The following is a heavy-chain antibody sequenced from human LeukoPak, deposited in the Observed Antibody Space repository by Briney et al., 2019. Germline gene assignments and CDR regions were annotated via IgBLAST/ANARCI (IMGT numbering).Heavy chain of an antibody. CDR3: ARVPYSSSHTYYYYMDV. D-gene: IGHD6-6*01. Sequence: GGSLRLSCAASGFTFSSYSINWVRQAPGKGLEWVSYISSSSSTIYYADSVKGRFTISTDNAKNSLYLQMNSLRDEDTAVYYCARVPYSSSHTYYYYMDVWGKGTTVTVSS. J-gene: IGHJ6*03. V-gene: IGHV3-48*02. CDR2: ISSSSSTI. CDR1: GFTFSSYS.